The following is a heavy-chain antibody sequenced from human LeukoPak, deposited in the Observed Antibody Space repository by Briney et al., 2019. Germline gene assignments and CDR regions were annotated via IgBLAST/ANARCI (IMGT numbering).Heavy chain of an antibody. Sequence: PSETLSLTCAVYGGSFSGYYWSWIRQPPGKRLEWIGEINHSGSTNHNPSLKSRVTISVDTSKNQFSLKLSPVTAADTAVYYCARAYYYDSSGYYYFDYWGQGTLVTVSS. D-gene: IGHD3-22*01. CDR3: ARAYYYDSSGYYYFDY. V-gene: IGHV4-34*01. J-gene: IGHJ4*02. CDR2: INHSGST. CDR1: GGSFSGYY.